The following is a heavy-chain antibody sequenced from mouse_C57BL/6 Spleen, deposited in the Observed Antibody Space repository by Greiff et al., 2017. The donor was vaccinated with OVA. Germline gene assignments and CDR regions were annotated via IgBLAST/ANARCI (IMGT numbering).Heavy chain of an antibody. Sequence: QVQLKESGAELVRPGTSVKMSCKASGYTFTNYWIGWAKQRPGHGLEWIGDIYPGGGYTNYNEKFKGKATLTADKSSSTAYMQFSSLTSEDSAIYYCAREDYYGSSYSFDYWGQGTTLTVSS. CDR2: IYPGGGYT. CDR1: GYTFTNYW. D-gene: IGHD1-1*01. V-gene: IGHV1-63*01. CDR3: AREDYYGSSYSFDY. J-gene: IGHJ2*01.